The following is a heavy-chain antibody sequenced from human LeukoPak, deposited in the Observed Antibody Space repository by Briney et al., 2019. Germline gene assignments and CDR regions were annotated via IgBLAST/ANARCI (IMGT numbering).Heavy chain of an antibody. CDR1: GFTFSTYW. CDR3: ARDSAGNDY. J-gene: IGHJ4*02. V-gene: IGHV3-7*01. D-gene: IGHD6-13*01. Sequence: GGSLRLSCAASGFTFSTYWMSWVRQAPGKGLEWVANIKQDGSEKYYVDSVKGRFTIPRDNAKNSLYLQMNSLRAEDTAMYYCARDSAGNDYWGQGTLVTVSS. CDR2: IKQDGSEK.